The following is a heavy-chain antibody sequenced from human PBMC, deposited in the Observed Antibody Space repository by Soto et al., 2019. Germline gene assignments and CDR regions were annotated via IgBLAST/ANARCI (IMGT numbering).Heavy chain of an antibody. CDR2: IYYSGST. D-gene: IGHD6-13*01. CDR3: ARHPDIAATSVYYFDC. CDR1: GGSISSYY. J-gene: IGHJ4*02. V-gene: IGHV4-59*01. Sequence: PETLSLTCTVSGGSISSYYWSWIRQPPGKGLEWIGYIYYSGSTNYNPSLKSPGTISVDTSKNQFSLKLTSGTTADTAEQYCARHPDIAATSVYYFDCWGQGTLVTVSS.